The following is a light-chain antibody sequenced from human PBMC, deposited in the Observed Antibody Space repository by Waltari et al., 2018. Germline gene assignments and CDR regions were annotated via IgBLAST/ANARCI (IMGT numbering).Light chain of an antibody. CDR3: QQDGGSPPLT. CDR2: GAS. J-gene: IGKJ4*01. Sequence: EIVLTQSPGTLSLSPGERATLSCRASQSSSSIPLAWYQQKPGQAPRLLIYGASSRATGIPDRFSGSGSGTDFTLTISRLEPEDVAVYYCQQDGGSPPLTFGGGTKVEIK. V-gene: IGKV3-20*01. CDR1: QSSSSIP.